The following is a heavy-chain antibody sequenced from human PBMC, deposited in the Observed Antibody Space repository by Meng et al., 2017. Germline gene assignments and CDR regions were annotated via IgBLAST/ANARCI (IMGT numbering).Heavy chain of an antibody. CDR2: ISSSSSYI. J-gene: IGHJ1*01. V-gene: IGHV3-21*01. CDR1: GVTFSSYS. CDR3: ARDQRGYSSVVC. D-gene: IGHD6-19*01. Sequence: GESLKISCAASGVTFSSYSVNWVRQAPGKGLEWASSISSSSSYIYYADSVKGRFNISRDNAKDALYLQMNSLRAGDTAVYHCARDQRGYSSVVCWGQGTMVTVSS.